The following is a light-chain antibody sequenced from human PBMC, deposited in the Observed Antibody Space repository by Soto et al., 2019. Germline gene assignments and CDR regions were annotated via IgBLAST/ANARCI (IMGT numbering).Light chain of an antibody. CDR2: KDS. J-gene: IGLJ3*02. V-gene: IGLV3-16*01. Sequence: SYELTQPPSVSVSLGQMARITCSGEALPKKYAYWYQQKPGQFPVLVIYKDSERPSGIPERFSGSSSGTIVTLTISGVQAEDEADYCCLSADSSGTTLGGGTKLTVL. CDR3: LSADSSGTT. CDR1: ALPKKY.